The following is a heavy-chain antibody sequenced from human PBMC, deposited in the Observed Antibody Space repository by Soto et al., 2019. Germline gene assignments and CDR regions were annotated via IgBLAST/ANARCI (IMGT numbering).Heavy chain of an antibody. J-gene: IGHJ4*02. CDR2: IIPILGIA. CDR1: GGTFSSYT. V-gene: IGHV1-69*02. Sequence: GASVKVSCKASGGTFSSYTISWVRQAPGQGLEWMGRIIPILGIANYAQKFQGRVTITADKSTSTAYMELSSLRSEDTAVYYCARIEYCSSTSCHKIDYWGQGTLVTVSS. CDR3: ARIEYCSSTSCHKIDY. D-gene: IGHD2-2*02.